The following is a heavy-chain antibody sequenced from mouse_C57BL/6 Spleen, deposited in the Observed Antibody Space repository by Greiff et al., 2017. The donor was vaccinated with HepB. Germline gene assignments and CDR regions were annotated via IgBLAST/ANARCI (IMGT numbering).Heavy chain of an antibody. J-gene: IGHJ2*01. Sequence: VQLQQSGPELVKPGASVKISCKASGYTFTDYYMNWVKQSHGKSLEWIGDINPNNGGTSYNQKFKGKATLTVDKSSSTAYMELRSLTSEDSAVYYCARELRLRNYFDYWGQGTTLTVSS. CDR3: ARELRLRNYFDY. D-gene: IGHD3-2*02. V-gene: IGHV1-26*01. CDR1: GYTFTDYY. CDR2: INPNNGGT.